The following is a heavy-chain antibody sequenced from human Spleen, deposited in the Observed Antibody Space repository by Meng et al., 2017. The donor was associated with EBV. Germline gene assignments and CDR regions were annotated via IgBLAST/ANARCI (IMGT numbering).Heavy chain of an antibody. V-gene: IGHV4-34*02. J-gene: IGHJ2*01. CDR1: GWSFNGYF. CDR3: ATAGTGVTGDRWHLDH. D-gene: IGHD7-27*01. CDR2: VNHGAST. Sequence: VQLQQWGAGVLKTSETLSLTCAVYGWSFNGYFWSWVRQSPAKGLEWIGEVNHGASTTYNPSLKSRVTISLDKSKNQFSLKLTSLTAADTAVYYCATAGTGVTGDRWHLDHWGRGTLVTASS.